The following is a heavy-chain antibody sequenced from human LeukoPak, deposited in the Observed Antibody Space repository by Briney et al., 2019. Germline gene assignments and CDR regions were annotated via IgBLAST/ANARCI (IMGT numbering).Heavy chain of an antibody. D-gene: IGHD6-19*01. CDR3: ARDPNSSGWYN. Sequence: PSETLSLTCTVSGGSISSGGYYWSWIRQPPGKGLEWIGYIYHSGSTYYNPSLKSRVTISVDRSKNQFSLKLSSVTAADTAVYYCARDPNSSGWYNRGQGTLVTVSS. CDR1: GGSISSGGYY. J-gene: IGHJ4*02. CDR2: IYHSGST. V-gene: IGHV4-30-2*01.